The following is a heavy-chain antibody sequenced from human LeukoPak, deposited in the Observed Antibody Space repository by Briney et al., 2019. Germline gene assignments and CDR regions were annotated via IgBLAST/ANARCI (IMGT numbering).Heavy chain of an antibody. CDR2: INSNNGGT. CDR3: ARDGLIAAAGSFSC. CDR1: GYTFTGYY. J-gene: IGHJ4*02. V-gene: IGHV1-2*02. Sequence: ASVKVSCKASGYTFTGYYMHWVRQAPGQGLEWMGWINSNNGGTNYAQNFQGRVTMTRDTSISTAYMELRWLRSDDTAVYYCARDGLIAAAGSFSCWGQGTLVTVSS. D-gene: IGHD6-13*01.